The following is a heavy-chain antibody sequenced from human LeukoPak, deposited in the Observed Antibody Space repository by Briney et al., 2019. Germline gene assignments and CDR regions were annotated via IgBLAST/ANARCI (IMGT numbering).Heavy chain of an antibody. D-gene: IGHD3-9*01. V-gene: IGHV3-30*18. CDR3: AKGLRYSDN. CDR1: GFAFSSYG. Sequence: PGGSLRLSCAASGFAFSSYGMHCVRQAPGKGLEWVAVISYDGSNKYYADSVKGRFTISRDNSKNTLYLQMNSLRAEDTAVYYCAKGLRYSDNWGQGTLVTVSS. J-gene: IGHJ4*02. CDR2: ISYDGSNK.